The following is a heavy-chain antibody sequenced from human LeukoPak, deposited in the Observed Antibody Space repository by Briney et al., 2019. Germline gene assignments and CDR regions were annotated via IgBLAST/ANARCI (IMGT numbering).Heavy chain of an antibody. V-gene: IGHV4-38-2*02. J-gene: IGHJ4*02. Sequence: SETLSLTCTISDYSISSGFYWGWIRQPPGKGLEWIGSIFHSGDTYYNPSLKSRVTISVDTSKNRFSLKLNSVTAADTALYYCARVLVGATTAFDYWGQGTLVTVSS. CDR2: IFHSGDT. D-gene: IGHD1-26*01. CDR1: DYSISSGFY. CDR3: ARVLVGATTAFDY.